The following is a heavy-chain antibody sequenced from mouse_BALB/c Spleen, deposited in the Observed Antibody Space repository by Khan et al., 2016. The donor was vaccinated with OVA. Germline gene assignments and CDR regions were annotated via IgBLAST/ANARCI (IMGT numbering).Heavy chain of an antibody. CDR1: GYSFTGYF. CDR2: INPHIGET. Sequence: VQLQQPGPELVKPGASVKISCKASGYSFTGYFMNWVMQSHGKRLEWIGRINPHIGETFYNQKFKDKATLTVDESSSTAHMELRSLASEDSAVYYCARKHGSDFDYWGQGTTLTVSS. D-gene: IGHD1-1*01. V-gene: IGHV1-20*02. J-gene: IGHJ2*01. CDR3: ARKHGSDFDY.